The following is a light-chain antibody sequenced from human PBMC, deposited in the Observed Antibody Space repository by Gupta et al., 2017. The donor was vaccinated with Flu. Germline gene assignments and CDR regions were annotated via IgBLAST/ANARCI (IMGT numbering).Light chain of an antibody. CDR2: KAS. J-gene: IGKJ2*03. V-gene: IGKV1-5*03. CDR3: QQYNSYSQKYS. CDR1: QSISSW. Sequence: DIQVTQSPSTLSASVGDRVTITCRASQSISSWLAWYQQKPGKAPKLLIYKASSLESGVPSRFSGSGSGTEFTLTISSLQPDDFATDYCQQYNSYSQKYSFGQGTKLEIK.